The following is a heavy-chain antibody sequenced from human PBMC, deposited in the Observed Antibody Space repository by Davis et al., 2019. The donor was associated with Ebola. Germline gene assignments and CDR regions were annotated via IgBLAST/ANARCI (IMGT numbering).Heavy chain of an antibody. CDR2: INSDGSST. D-gene: IGHD1-7*01. Sequence: GESLKISCAASGFTFSSYWMHWVRQAPGKGLVWVSRINSDGSSTSYADSVKGRFTISRDNAKNTLYLQMNSLRVEDTAVYYCAKLELRGYWGQGTLVTVSS. CDR1: GFTFSSYW. V-gene: IGHV3-74*01. CDR3: AKLELRGY. J-gene: IGHJ4*02.